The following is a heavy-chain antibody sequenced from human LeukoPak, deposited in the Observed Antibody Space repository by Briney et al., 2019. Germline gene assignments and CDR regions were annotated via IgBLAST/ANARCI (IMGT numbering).Heavy chain of an antibody. V-gene: IGHV1-2*06. D-gene: IGHD6-13*01. CDR2: INPNNGDA. CDR1: GYTFTDYY. Sequence: ASVKVSCKTSGYTFTDYYLHWVRQAPGQGLEWMGRINPNNGDANFAQKFQGRVTMTSDTSINTAYVELNRLRSDDTATFYCATPPAVDDTILDYWGQGTLVTVSP. J-gene: IGHJ4*02. CDR3: ATPPAVDDTILDY.